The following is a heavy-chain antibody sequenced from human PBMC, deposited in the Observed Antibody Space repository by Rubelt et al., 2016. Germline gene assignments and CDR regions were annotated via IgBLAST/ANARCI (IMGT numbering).Heavy chain of an antibody. CDR2: INSRSSYI. CDR1: GFTFSSYT. V-gene: IGHV3-21*01. CDR3: ARRDFGIKGIDY. Sequence: VQLVESGGGLVKPGGSLRLSCAASGFTFSSYTMNWVRQTPGKGLEWVSSINSRSSYISYVASVGGGFPISRDNAKNSLNLQMNSLGAGDTAVYYCARRDFGIKGIDYWGQGTLVTVSS. J-gene: IGHJ4*02. D-gene: IGHD3-3*01.